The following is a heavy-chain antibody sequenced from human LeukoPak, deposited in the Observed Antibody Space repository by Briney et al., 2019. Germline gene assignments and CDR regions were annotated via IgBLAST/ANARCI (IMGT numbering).Heavy chain of an antibody. CDR2: VSGSGDST. V-gene: IGHV3-23*01. D-gene: IGHD3-16*01. CDR1: GLSFSTHA. J-gene: IGHJ4*02. CDR3: AKAYWVTFGRYYFDY. Sequence: GGSQRLSCAASGLSFSTHAMNWVRQAPGKGLEWVSGVSGSGDSTFYADSVKGRFTISRDNAKNTLYLQMNSLRPEDTAVYYCAKAYWVTFGRYYFDYRGQGTLVSVSS.